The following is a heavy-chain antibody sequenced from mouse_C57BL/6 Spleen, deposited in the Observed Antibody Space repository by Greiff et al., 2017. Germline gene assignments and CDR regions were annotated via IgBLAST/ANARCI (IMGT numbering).Heavy chain of an antibody. CDR3: AIERDNWDVGFDY. J-gene: IGHJ2*01. CDR2: IHPSDSDT. D-gene: IGHD4-1*01. V-gene: IGHV1-74*01. Sequence: QVQLQQPGAELVKPGASVKVSCKASGYTFTSYWMHWVKQRPGQGLEWIGRIHPSDSDTNYTQKFKCKATLTVDKSSSTAYMQLSSLTSEDSAVYYCAIERDNWDVGFDYWGQGTTLTVSS. CDR1: GYTFTSYW.